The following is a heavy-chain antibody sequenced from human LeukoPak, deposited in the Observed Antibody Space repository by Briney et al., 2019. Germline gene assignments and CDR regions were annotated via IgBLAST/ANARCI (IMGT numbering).Heavy chain of an antibody. D-gene: IGHD6-19*01. CDR1: GFTFSSYE. J-gene: IGHJ4*02. CDR2: IRSSGSAI. CDR3: ASVGRQWLVFDY. V-gene: IGHV3-48*03. Sequence: GGSLRLSCAASGFTFSSYEMNWVRQAPGKGLEWVSYIRSSGSAIYYADSVKGRFTTSRDNAKNSLYLQMNSLRAEDTAVYYCASVGRQWLVFDYWGQGTLVTVSS.